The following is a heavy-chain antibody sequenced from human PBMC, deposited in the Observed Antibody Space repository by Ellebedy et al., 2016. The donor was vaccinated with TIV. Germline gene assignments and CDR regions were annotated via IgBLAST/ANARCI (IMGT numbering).Heavy chain of an antibody. V-gene: IGHV1-69*04. CDR2: IIPILGIA. CDR3: ARTVSYSSGWYGY. J-gene: IGHJ4*02. Sequence: AASVQVSCKASGGTFSNYVISWVRQAPGQGLEWMGRIIPILGIANYAQKFQGRVTITADKSTSTAYMELSSLRTEDTAVFYCARTVSYSSGWYGYWGQGTLVTVSS. CDR1: GGTFSNYV. D-gene: IGHD6-19*01.